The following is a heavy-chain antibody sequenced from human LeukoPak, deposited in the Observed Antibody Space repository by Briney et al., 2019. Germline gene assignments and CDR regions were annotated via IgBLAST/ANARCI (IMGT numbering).Heavy chain of an antibody. Sequence: PSETLSLTCTVSGGFISSYYWSWIRQPPGKGLEWIGYIYYSGSTNYNPSLKSRVTISVDTSKNQFSLKLSSVTAADTAVYYCARGTADWGQGTLVTVSS. CDR3: ARGTAD. J-gene: IGHJ4*02. CDR2: IYYSGST. CDR1: GGFISSYY. V-gene: IGHV4-59*01.